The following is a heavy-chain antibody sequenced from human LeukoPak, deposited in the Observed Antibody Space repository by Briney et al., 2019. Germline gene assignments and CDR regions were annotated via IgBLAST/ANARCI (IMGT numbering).Heavy chain of an antibody. CDR3: ARAGYSSGWYARGGFVSD. J-gene: IGHJ4*02. CDR1: GGSFSGYY. D-gene: IGHD6-19*01. Sequence: PSETLSLTCAVYGGSFSGYYWSWIRQPPGKGLEWIGEINHSGSTNYNPSLKSRVTISVDTSMNQFSLKLSSVTAADTAVYYCARAGYSSGWYARGGFVSDWGQGTLVTVSS. CDR2: INHSGST. V-gene: IGHV4-34*01.